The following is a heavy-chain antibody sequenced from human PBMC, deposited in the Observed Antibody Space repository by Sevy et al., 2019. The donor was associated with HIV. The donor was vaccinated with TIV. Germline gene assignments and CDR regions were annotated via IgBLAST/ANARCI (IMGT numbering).Heavy chain of an antibody. D-gene: IGHD2-21*02. CDR2: ISGSGGST. V-gene: IGHV3-23*01. CDR1: GFTFSSYA. CDR3: VTRAHIVVVTVPARI. Sequence: GGSLRLSCAASGFTFSSYAMSWVRQALGKGLEWVSAISGSGGSTYYADSVKGRFTISRDNSKNTLYLQMNSLRAEDTAVYYCVTRAHIVVVTVPARIWGQGTMVTVSS. J-gene: IGHJ3*02.